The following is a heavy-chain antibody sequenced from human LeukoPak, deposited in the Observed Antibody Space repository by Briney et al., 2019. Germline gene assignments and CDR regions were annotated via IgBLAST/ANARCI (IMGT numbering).Heavy chain of an antibody. CDR1: GYTFTSYY. CDR3: ARAHFGQLGVVTGSRLNWFDP. Sequence: ASVKVSCKATGYTFTSYYMHWVRQAPGQGLEWMGIINPSGGSTSYAQKFQGRVTMTRDTSTSTVYMELSSLRSEDTAVYYCARAHFGQLGVVTGSRLNWFDPWGQGTLVTVSS. V-gene: IGHV1-46*01. J-gene: IGHJ5*02. CDR2: INPSGGST. D-gene: IGHD2-21*02.